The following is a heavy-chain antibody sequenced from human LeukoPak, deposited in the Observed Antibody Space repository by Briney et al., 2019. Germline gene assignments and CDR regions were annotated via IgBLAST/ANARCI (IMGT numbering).Heavy chain of an antibody. Sequence: SVKVSCKASGGSFNSYAISWVRQAPGQGLEWMGGIIPIFGTANYAQKFQGRVTITADKSTNTAYMELSSLRSEDTAVYYCARSQLLAYFDLWGRGTLVTVSS. CDR2: IIPIFGTA. D-gene: IGHD4-23*01. CDR3: ARSQLLAYFDL. V-gene: IGHV1-69*06. J-gene: IGHJ2*01. CDR1: GGSFNSYA.